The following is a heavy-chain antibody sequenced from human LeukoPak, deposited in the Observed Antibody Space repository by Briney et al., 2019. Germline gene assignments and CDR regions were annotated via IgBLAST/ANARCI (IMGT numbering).Heavy chain of an antibody. Sequence: GGSLRLSCVAPGFTFSSYSMNWVRQAPGKGLEWVSCIGSSSNYIYYGDSVKGRFTISRDNAKNSLYLQMNSLRAEDTAVYYCARDYYDSSGYYLKYFQHWGQGTLVTVSS. V-gene: IGHV3-21*01. J-gene: IGHJ1*01. CDR1: GFTFSSYS. CDR2: IGSSSNYI. D-gene: IGHD3-22*01. CDR3: ARDYYDSSGYYLKYFQH.